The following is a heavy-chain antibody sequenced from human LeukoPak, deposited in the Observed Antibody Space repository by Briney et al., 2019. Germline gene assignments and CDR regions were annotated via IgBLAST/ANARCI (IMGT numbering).Heavy chain of an antibody. D-gene: IGHD5-12*01. CDR1: GFTFSDYY. J-gene: IGHJ4*02. CDR2: ISSSGSNI. CDR3: AREMGGYPCDY. Sequence: GGSLRLSCVASGFTFSDYYMSWIRQAPGRGLEWVSYISSSGSNIYYADSVKGRFTISRDNAKNSLYLQMNSLTAEDTAIYYCAREMGGYPCDYWGQGTLVTVSS. V-gene: IGHV3-11*04.